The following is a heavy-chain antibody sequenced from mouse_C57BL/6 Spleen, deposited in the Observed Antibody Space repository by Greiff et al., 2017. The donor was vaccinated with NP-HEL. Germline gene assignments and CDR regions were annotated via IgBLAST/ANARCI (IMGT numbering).Heavy chain of an antibody. Sequence: EVKLQESGGGLVKPGGSLKLSCAASGFTFSDYGMHWVRQAPEKGLEWVAYISSGSSTIYYADTVKGRFTISRDIAKNTLFLQMTSLRSEDTAMYYCARDLLRYGGDYWGQGTTLTVSS. V-gene: IGHV5-17*01. J-gene: IGHJ2*01. CDR3: ARDLLRYGGDY. D-gene: IGHD1-1*01. CDR1: GFTFSDYG. CDR2: ISSGSSTI.